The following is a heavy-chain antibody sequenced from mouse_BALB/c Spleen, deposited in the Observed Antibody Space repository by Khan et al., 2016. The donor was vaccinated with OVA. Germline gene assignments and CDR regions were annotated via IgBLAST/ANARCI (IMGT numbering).Heavy chain of an antibody. J-gene: IGHJ3*01. V-gene: IGHV3-2*02. D-gene: IGHD2-4*01. Sequence: VQLKESGPGLVKPSQSLSLTCTVTGYSITSKYAWNWIRQFPGNKLEWMGYINYSGNTRFNPSLKSRTSITRDTSKNQFFLQLNSVTTEDTATYYCARKDYYDYDPFPYWGQGTLVTVSA. CDR3: ARKDYYDYDPFPY. CDR1: GYSITSKYA. CDR2: INYSGNT.